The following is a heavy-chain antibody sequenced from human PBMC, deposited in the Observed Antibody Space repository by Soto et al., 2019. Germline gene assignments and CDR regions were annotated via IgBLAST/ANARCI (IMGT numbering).Heavy chain of an antibody. V-gene: IGHV3-30*03. Sequence: QVQLVESGGGVVQPGKSLRLSCAASGFTFSDYGMHWVRQAPGKGPEWLAVISYDGTTQHYADSVKGRFTISRDNFKNTFYLQLHSLRPEDTALYFCATWLLREHAFDIWGLGTMVTVSS. CDR1: GFTFSDYG. D-gene: IGHD2-15*01. J-gene: IGHJ3*02. CDR2: ISYDGTTQ. CDR3: ATWLLREHAFDI.